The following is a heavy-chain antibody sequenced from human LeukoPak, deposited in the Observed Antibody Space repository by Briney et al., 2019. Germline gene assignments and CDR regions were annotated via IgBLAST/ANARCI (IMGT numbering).Heavy chain of an antibody. Sequence: PGRSLRLSCAASGFTFSSYAMHWVRQAPGKGLEWVAVMSYDGSNKYYADSVKGRFTISRDNSKNTLYLQMNSLRAEDTAVYYCARDLVVVTAIGDHDAFDIWGQGTMVTVSS. V-gene: IGHV3-30*04. CDR2: MSYDGSNK. J-gene: IGHJ3*02. D-gene: IGHD2-21*02. CDR1: GFTFSSYA. CDR3: ARDLVVVTAIGDHDAFDI.